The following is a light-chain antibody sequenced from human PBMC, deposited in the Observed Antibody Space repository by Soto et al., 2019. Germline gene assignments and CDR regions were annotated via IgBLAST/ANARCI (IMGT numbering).Light chain of an antibody. J-gene: IGKJ4*01. V-gene: IGKV3D-20*02. Sequence: EIVLAQSPGTLSLSPGERATLSCRVSQSVSSTYLAWYQQKPGQAPRLLIYGASSRATGIPDRFSGSGSGTDFTLTISSLEPEDFAVYYCQQRSNWLTFGGGTKVDI. CDR2: GAS. CDR1: QSVSSTY. CDR3: QQRSNWLT.